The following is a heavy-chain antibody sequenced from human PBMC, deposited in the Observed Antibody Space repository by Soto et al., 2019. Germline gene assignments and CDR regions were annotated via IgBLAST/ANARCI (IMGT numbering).Heavy chain of an antibody. CDR2: IYWDDDK. V-gene: IGHV2-5*02. D-gene: IGHD2-21*02. CDR3: THTDSRTSLAMDY. Sequence: SGPTLVNPTQTLTLTCTFSGFSLYTGGVGVAWIRQPPGKALEWLALIYWDDDKRYSPSLKSRLTITKDTSKRQVVLTTTNMDPVDTATYYCTHTDSRTSLAMDYWGQGTLVTVSS. CDR1: GFSLYTGGVG. J-gene: IGHJ4*02.